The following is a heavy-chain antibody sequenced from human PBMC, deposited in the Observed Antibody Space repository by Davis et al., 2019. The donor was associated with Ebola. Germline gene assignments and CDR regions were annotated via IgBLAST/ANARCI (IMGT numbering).Heavy chain of an antibody. Sequence: PGGSLRLSCAASGLTFTRYSMNWVRQAPGKGLEWVSYISSSSSTIYYADSVKGRFTISRDNAKNSLYLQMNSLRDEDTAVYFCARAGVNSYDSSGYYYDYWGQGTLVTVSS. CDR2: ISSSSSTI. CDR3: ARAGVNSYDSSGYYYDY. CDR1: GLTFTRYS. V-gene: IGHV3-48*02. J-gene: IGHJ4*02. D-gene: IGHD3-22*01.